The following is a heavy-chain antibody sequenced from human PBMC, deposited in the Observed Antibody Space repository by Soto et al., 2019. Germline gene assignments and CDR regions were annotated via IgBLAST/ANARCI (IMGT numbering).Heavy chain of an antibody. D-gene: IGHD6-13*01. CDR3: ARTQGYSSSWYLGGFDY. V-gene: IGHV1-69*13. Sequence: GASVKVSCKASGGTYSSYAISWVRQAPGQGLEWMGGIIPIFGTANYAQKFQGRVTITADESTSTAYMELSSLRSEDTAVYYCARTQGYSSSWYLGGFDYRGQGTLVTVSS. CDR1: GGTYSSYA. J-gene: IGHJ4*02. CDR2: IIPIFGTA.